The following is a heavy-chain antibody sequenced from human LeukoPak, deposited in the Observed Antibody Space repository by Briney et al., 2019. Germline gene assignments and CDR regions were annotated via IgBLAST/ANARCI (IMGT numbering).Heavy chain of an antibody. CDR1: GFTFSSYG. Sequence: PGGSLRLSCAASGFTFSSYGMHWVRQAPGKGLEWVAFIRYDGSNKYYADSVKGRFTISRDNSKNTLYLQMNSLRAEDTAVYYCARDDVPDDYGDYGDDAFDIWGQGTMVTVSS. D-gene: IGHD4-17*01. CDR2: IRYDGSNK. V-gene: IGHV3-30*02. CDR3: ARDDVPDDYGDYGDDAFDI. J-gene: IGHJ3*02.